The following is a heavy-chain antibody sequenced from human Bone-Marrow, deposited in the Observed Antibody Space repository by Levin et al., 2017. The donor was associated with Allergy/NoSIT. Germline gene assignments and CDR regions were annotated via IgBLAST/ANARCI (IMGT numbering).Heavy chain of an antibody. CDR3: ARGYCSGGSCYAVYFQH. D-gene: IGHD2-15*01. J-gene: IGHJ1*01. V-gene: IGHV3-53*01. CDR1: GFTVSSNY. CDR2: IYSGGNT. Sequence: GGSLRLSCAASGFTVSSNYMNWVRQAPGKGLEWVSVIYSGGNTYYADSVKGRFTISRDSSKNTLYLQMNTLRAEDTAVYYCARGYCSGGSCYAVYFQHWGQGTLVTVSS.